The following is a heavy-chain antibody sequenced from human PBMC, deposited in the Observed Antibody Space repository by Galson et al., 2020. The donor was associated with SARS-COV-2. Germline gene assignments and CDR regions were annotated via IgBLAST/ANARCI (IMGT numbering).Heavy chain of an antibody. CDR2: ISGGTGGT. D-gene: IGHD6-19*01. CDR3: AKDTRPDNGWSIDN. CDR1: GFVFSTYT. V-gene: IGHV3-23*01. J-gene: IGHJ4*02. Sequence: GGSLRLSCAASGFVFSTYTMSWVRQAPGKGLQWVSAISGGTGGTYYADSVRGRFTVSRDNPKNTLYPQMNSLRAEDTAIYYCAKDTRPDNGWSIDNWGQGTLVTVSS.